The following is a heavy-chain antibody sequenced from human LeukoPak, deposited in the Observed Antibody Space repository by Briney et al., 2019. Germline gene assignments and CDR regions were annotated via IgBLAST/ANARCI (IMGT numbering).Heavy chain of an antibody. CDR1: GGSISSSSYY. D-gene: IGHD4-23*01. V-gene: IGHV4-39*01. CDR2: IYYSGST. J-gene: IGHJ4*02. CDR3: ARVYGGKGYYFDY. Sequence: PSQTLSLTCTVSGGSISSSSYYWGWIRQPPGKGLEWIGSIYYSGSTYYNPSLKSRVTISVDTSKNQFSLKLSSVTAADTAVYYCARVYGGKGYYFDYWGQGTLVTVSS.